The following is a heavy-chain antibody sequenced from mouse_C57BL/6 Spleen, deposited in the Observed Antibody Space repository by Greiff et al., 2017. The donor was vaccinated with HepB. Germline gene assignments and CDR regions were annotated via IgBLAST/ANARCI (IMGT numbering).Heavy chain of an antibody. CDR2: IYPRSGNT. CDR3: ARRGYYGSSSGDY. V-gene: IGHV1-81*01. Sequence: VQLQQSGAELARPGASVKLSCKASGYTFTSYGISWVKQRTGQGLEWIGEIYPRSGNTYYNEKFKGKATLTADKSSSTAYMELRSLTSEDSAVYFCARRGYYGSSSGDYWGQGTSVTGSS. CDR1: GYTFTSYG. D-gene: IGHD1-1*01. J-gene: IGHJ4*01.